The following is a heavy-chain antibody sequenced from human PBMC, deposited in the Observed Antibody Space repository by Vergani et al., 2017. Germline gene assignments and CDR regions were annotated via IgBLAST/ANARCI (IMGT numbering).Heavy chain of an antibody. J-gene: IGHJ4*02. CDR3: ARDPGMYLTGYYPYYFDY. V-gene: IGHV3-33*01. CDR1: GFTFSSYG. CDR2: IWYDGSNK. D-gene: IGHD3-9*01. Sequence: VQLLESGGGLVQPGRSLRLSCAASGFTFSSYGMHWVRQAPGKGLEWVAVIWYDGSNKYYADSVKGRFTISRDNSKNTLYLQMNSLRAEDTAVYYCARDPGMYLTGYYPYYFDYWGQGTLVTVSS.